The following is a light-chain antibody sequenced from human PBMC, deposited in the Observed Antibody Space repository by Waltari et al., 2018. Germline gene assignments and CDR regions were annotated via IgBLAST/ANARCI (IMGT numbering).Light chain of an antibody. CDR1: QTVSTIA. CDR2: STY. Sequence: EIVLTQSPGTLSLSPADRATLSCRASQTVSTIALSWYQQKPGQAPRVLIYSTYNRATGIPDRFSGSGSGTDFTLTINRLVPEDFAMYYCQQYDGIVVTFGGGTKVEI. CDR3: QQYDGIVVT. J-gene: IGKJ4*01. V-gene: IGKV3-20*01.